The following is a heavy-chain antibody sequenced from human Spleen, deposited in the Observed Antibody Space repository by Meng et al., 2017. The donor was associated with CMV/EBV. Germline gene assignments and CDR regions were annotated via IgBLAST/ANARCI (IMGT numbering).Heavy chain of an antibody. D-gene: IGHD2-2*02. Sequence: FSLRTYSMPWVRQAPRKGLEWVASINSGSDYIIYADSVKGRFTISRDNAKDSLYLQMKSLRAEDTAVYYCARHFVPYCSTTSCYIDYWGQGTLVTVSS. J-gene: IGHJ4*02. CDR1: FSLRTYS. V-gene: IGHV3-21*01. CDR2: INSGSDYI. CDR3: ARHFVPYCSTTSCYIDY.